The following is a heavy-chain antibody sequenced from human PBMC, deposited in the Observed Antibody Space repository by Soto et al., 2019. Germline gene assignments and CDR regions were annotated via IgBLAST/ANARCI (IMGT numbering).Heavy chain of an antibody. CDR2: ISNTGGGT. Sequence: PGGSLRLSCAASGFTFNNYAMNWVRQAPGMGLEWVATISNTGGGTYYADSVKGRFTISRDNSKNTLYLQMSSLRVEDTAVYYCAGRSIYSPARRRWVLDYWGQGTLVTVSS. V-gene: IGHV3-23*01. CDR1: GFTFNNYA. J-gene: IGHJ4*02. CDR3: AGRSIYSPARRRWVLDY. D-gene: IGHD6-6*01.